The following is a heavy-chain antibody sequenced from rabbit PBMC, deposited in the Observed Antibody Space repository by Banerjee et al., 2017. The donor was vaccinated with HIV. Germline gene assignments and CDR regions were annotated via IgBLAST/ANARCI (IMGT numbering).Heavy chain of an antibody. V-gene: IGHV1S40*01. Sequence: MCWVRQAPGKGLEWIACINTISGDNVYATWAKGRFTISKASSTTVSLRMTSLTAADTATYFCARNGAGYGVYNLWGPGTLVTVS. J-gene: IGHJ4*01. CDR2: INTISGDN. CDR3: ARNGAGYGVYNL. D-gene: IGHD2-1*01.